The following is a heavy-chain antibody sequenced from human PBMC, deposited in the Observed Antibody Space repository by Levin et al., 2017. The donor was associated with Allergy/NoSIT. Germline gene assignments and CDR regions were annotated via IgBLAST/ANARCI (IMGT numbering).Heavy chain of an antibody. V-gene: IGHV3-21*01. Sequence: GGSLRLSCAASGFTFSTYALNWVRQAPGKGLEWVSSINTISSHIYYANSVRGRFTISRDNARNSLYLQMSSLRPEDTAVYYCARDDSFTGYQRFDAMDVWGRGTTVTVSS. CDR2: INTISSHI. CDR3: ARDDSFTGYQRFDAMDV. J-gene: IGHJ6*02. D-gene: IGHD3-9*01. CDR1: GFTFSTYA.